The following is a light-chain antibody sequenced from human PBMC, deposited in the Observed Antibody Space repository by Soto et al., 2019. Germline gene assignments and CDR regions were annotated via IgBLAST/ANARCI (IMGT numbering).Light chain of an antibody. CDR1: QGISSY. Sequence: AIRMTQSPSSFSASTGDRVTITCRASQGISSYLAWYQQKPGKAPTLLIYAASTLQSGVPSRFSGSGSGTDFTLTISCLQSEDFATYYCQQYYSYPLTFGQGTKVDIK. CDR2: AAS. J-gene: IGKJ2*01. CDR3: QQYYSYPLT. V-gene: IGKV1-8*01.